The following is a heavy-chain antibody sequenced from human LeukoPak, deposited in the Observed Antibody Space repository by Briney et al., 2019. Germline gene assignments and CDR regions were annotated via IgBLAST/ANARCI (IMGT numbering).Heavy chain of an antibody. D-gene: IGHD1-14*01. CDR2: ISGGGGST. J-gene: IGHJ3*02. V-gene: IGHV3-23*01. Sequence: PGGSLRLSCAASGFTFSSYAMSWVRQAPGKGLEWVSAISGGGGSTYYADSVKGRFTISRDNSKNTLYLQMNSLRAEDTAVYYCAKDLKRDQVLSDTFDIWGQGTMVTVSS. CDR3: AKDLKRDQVLSDTFDI. CDR1: GFTFSSYA.